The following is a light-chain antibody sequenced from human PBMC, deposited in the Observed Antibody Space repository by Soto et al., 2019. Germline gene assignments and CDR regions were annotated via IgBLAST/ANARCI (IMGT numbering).Light chain of an antibody. Sequence: EIVMTQSPATVSVSPGERATLSCRASQSFGTNLAWYQQTPGQAPRLLIYGASIRATGVPDRFSGSGSGTEFTLTISSLRSEDFAVYYCQQYNNWHQTFGEGTKVEIK. V-gene: IGKV3-15*01. J-gene: IGKJ1*01. CDR1: QSFGTN. CDR2: GAS. CDR3: QQYNNWHQT.